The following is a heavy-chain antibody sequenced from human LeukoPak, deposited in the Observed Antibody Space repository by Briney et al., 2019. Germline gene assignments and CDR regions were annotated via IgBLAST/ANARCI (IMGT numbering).Heavy chain of an antibody. V-gene: IGHV3-11*01. CDR3: ARDLKRNYYDSSGYSL. J-gene: IGHJ4*02. CDR2: ISSSGSTI. D-gene: IGHD3-22*01. Sequence: GGSLRLSCAASGFTFSDYYMSWVRQAPGKGLEWVSYISSSGSTIYYADSVKGRFTISRDNAKNSLYLQMNSLRAEDTAVYYCARDLKRNYYDSSGYSLWGQGTLVTVSS. CDR1: GFTFSDYY.